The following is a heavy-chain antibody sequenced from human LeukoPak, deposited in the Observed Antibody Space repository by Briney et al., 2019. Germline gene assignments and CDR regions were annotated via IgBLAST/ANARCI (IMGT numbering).Heavy chain of an antibody. Sequence: PGRSLRLSCATSGXTFSIYGMHWVRQAPGKGLEWVAVISFDRSNKFYADSVKGRFTISRDNSKNTVDLQMNSLRAEDTAVYYCAKEYGTGSYNYYYGMDVWGQGTTVTVS. D-gene: IGHD3-10*01. CDR3: AKEYGTGSYNYYYGMDV. V-gene: IGHV3-30*18. J-gene: IGHJ6*02. CDR2: ISFDRSNK. CDR1: GXTFSIYG.